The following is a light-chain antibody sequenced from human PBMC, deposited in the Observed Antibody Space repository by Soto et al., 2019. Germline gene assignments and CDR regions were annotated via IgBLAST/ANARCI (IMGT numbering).Light chain of an antibody. V-gene: IGKV3-20*01. J-gene: IGKJ1*01. CDR3: HQYGGPPRA. CDR1: RSLTSNY. CDR2: AAS. Sequence: EIVFTQSPCTLSLSPGERATLSCRASRSLTSNYLAWYQQKAGQAPRLLIYAASSRATGIPDRFSGSGSGTEFTFTISRLEPEDFAVYYCHQYGGPPRAFGQGTKVDI.